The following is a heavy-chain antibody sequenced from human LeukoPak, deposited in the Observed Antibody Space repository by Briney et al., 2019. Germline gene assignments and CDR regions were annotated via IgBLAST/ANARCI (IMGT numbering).Heavy chain of an antibody. J-gene: IGHJ5*02. D-gene: IGHD5-12*01. CDR1: GFTFSSYA. Sequence: PGGSLRLSCAASGFTFSSYAMNWVRQASGKGLEWVGRIRSKANSYATAYAASVKGRFTISRDDSKNTAYLQMNSLKTEDTAVYYCRSGYDWGYNWFDPWGQGTLVTVSS. V-gene: IGHV3-73*01. CDR2: IRSKANSYAT. CDR3: RSGYDWGYNWFDP.